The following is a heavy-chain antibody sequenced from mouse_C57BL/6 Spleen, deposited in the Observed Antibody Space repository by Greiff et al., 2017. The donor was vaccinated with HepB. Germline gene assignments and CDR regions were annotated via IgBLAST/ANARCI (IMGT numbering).Heavy chain of an antibody. Sequence: EVQRVESGGGLVQPGGSLSLSCAASGFTFTDYYMSWVRQPPGKALEWLGFIRNKANGYTTEYSASVKGRFTISRDNSQSILYLQMNALRAEDSATYYCARYMSTTVVATGYFDYWGQGTTLTVSS. CDR1: GFTFTDYY. J-gene: IGHJ2*01. CDR2: IRNKANGYTT. D-gene: IGHD1-1*01. CDR3: ARYMSTTVVATGYFDY. V-gene: IGHV7-3*01.